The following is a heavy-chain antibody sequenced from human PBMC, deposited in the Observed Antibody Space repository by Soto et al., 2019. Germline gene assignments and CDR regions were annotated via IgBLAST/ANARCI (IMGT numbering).Heavy chain of an antibody. CDR3: ARDLPPKDY. CDR1: GYTFTSYA. CDR2: ISAYNGNT. J-gene: IGHJ4*02. V-gene: IGHV1-18*01. Sequence: ASVKVSCKASGYTFTSYAISWVRQAPGQGLEWMGWISAYNGNTNYAQKLQGRVTMTTDTSTSTAHMELRSLRSDDTAVYYCARDLPPKDYWGQGTLVTVSS.